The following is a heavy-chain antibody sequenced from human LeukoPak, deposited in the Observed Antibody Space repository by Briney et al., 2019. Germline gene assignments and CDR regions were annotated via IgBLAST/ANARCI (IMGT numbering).Heavy chain of an antibody. CDR3: ARRYGSGSYAPSDY. CDR2: ISGSGDST. Sequence: PGGSLRLSCAASGFTFSSHAMSWVRQAPGKGLEWVSGISGSGDSTYYADSVKGRFTISRDNSKNTLYLQMNSLRAEDTAVYYCARRYGSGSYAPSDYWGQGTLVTVSS. CDR1: GFTFSSHA. V-gene: IGHV3-23*01. D-gene: IGHD3-10*01. J-gene: IGHJ4*02.